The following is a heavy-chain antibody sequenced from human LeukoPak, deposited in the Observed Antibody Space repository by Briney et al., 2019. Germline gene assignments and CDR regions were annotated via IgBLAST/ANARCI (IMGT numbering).Heavy chain of an antibody. V-gene: IGHV3-23*01. D-gene: IGHD3-22*01. CDR3: AKDEDNSGYYLRYFDY. J-gene: IGHJ4*02. CDR2: ITGSGVTT. CDR1: GFSFTYYA. Sequence: PGGSLRLSCATSGFSFTYYAMSWVRQAPGKGLEWGSTITGSGVTTYYADFVKGRFSISRDISENTVYLHMNSLRAEDTAVYYCAKDEDNSGYYLRYFDYWGQGTLVTVS.